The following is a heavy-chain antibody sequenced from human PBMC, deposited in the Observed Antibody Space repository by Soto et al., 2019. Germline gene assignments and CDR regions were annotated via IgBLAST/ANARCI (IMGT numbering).Heavy chain of an antibody. V-gene: IGHV3-11*01. CDR3: AKAVGSYGNFDY. J-gene: IGHJ4*02. Sequence: GGSLRLSCAASGFSFSDYYMSWIRQAPGKGLEWISYISNSGRTIYYADSLKGRFTISRDNAKNSLYLQMNSLRAEDTALYYCAKAVGSYGNFDYWGQGTPVTVSS. D-gene: IGHD5-18*01. CDR1: GFSFSDYY. CDR2: ISNSGRTI.